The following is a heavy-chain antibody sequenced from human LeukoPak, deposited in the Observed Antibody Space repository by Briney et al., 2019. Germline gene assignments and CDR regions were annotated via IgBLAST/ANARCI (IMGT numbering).Heavy chain of an antibody. CDR2: ISWNSGSI. Sequence: PGGSLRLSCAASGFTFDDYAMHWVRQAPGKGLEWVSGISWNSGSIGYADSVKGRFTISRDNAKNSLYLQMNSLRAEDTALYYCAKGRLGYYGSGSYWGGYFDYWGQGTLVTVSS. CDR1: GFTFDDYA. D-gene: IGHD3-10*01. V-gene: IGHV3-9*01. J-gene: IGHJ4*02. CDR3: AKGRLGYYGSGSYWGGYFDY.